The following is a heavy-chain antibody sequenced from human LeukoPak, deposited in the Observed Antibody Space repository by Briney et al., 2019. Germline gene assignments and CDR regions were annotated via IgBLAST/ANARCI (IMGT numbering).Heavy chain of an antibody. CDR1: GGSISSGSYY. V-gene: IGHV4-61*02. CDR2: IYTSGST. CDR3: ASRMSYSSSCPDDVFDI. D-gene: IGHD6-13*01. Sequence: PSETLSLTCTVSGGSISSGSYYWSWIRQPAGKGLEWIGRIYTSGSTNYNPSLKSRVTISVDTSKNQFSLKLSSVTAADTAVYYCASRMSYSSSCPDDVFDIGGHGTMATVSS. J-gene: IGHJ3*02.